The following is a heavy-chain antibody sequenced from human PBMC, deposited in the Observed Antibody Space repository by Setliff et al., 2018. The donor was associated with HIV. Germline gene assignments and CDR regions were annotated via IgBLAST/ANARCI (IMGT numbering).Heavy chain of an antibody. V-gene: IGHV4-39*01. CDR1: NGSINSGTYY. D-gene: IGHD4-17*01. J-gene: IGHJ4*02. Sequence: SETLSLTCVVFNGSINSGTYYWGWIRQSPRKGLEWIGSIHYSGSTYDNPSLKSRLKISMDKSKNQFSLNLQDVTAADTAIYYCVRHKTHDYDGNSVYFDFWGQGSLVTVSS. CDR3: VRHKTHDYDGNSVYFDF. CDR2: IHYSGST.